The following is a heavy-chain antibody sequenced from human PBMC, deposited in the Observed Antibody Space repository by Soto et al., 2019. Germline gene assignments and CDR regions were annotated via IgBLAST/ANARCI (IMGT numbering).Heavy chain of an antibody. D-gene: IGHD6-19*01. Sequence: QMQLQESGPGLVKPSETLSLICTVSSGSITSEQRWSWVRQPPGKGLEWICEIHHSGSTNENPSLRSRVTMAVDKSKNQYSLKLNSVTAADTAVYFCARSFGWYAIDHWGQGTLVIVSS. CDR1: SGSITSEQR. CDR3: ARSFGWYAIDH. V-gene: IGHV4-4*02. CDR2: IHHSGST. J-gene: IGHJ4*02.